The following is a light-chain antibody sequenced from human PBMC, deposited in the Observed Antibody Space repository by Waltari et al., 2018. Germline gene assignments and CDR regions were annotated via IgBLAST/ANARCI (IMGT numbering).Light chain of an antibody. Sequence: EIVLTQSPGTLSLSPGERATLSCRASQSVSRTLAWYQQKPGQAPRILIDYASTRATGIPDRFSGSGSGTDFSLTISRVEPEDFAVYYCQKYGTLPATFGQGTKVEIK. CDR2: YAS. CDR3: QKYGTLPAT. V-gene: IGKV3-20*01. CDR1: QSVSRT. J-gene: IGKJ1*01.